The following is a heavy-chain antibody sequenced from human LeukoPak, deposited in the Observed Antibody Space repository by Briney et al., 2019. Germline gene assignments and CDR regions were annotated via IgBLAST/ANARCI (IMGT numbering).Heavy chain of an antibody. CDR3: ARHYGDYVYYGMDV. CDR1: GDSISSGDYY. Sequence: SETLSLTCTVSGDSISSGDYYWSWIRQPPGKGLEWIGYIYYSGSTYYNPSLKSRVTISVDTSKNQFSLKLSSVTAADTAVYYCARHYGDYVYYGMDVWGKGTTVTVSS. V-gene: IGHV4-30-4*01. D-gene: IGHD4-17*01. CDR2: IYYSGST. J-gene: IGHJ6*04.